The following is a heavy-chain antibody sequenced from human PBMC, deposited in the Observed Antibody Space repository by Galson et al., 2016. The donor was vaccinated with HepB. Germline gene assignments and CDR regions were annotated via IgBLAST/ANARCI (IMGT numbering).Heavy chain of an antibody. CDR1: GTSIGRYY. CDR2: IENSGTT. J-gene: IGHJ4*02. D-gene: IGHD2-2*01. CDR3: ARHRGGGQLRSYFDS. V-gene: IGHV4-59*01. Sequence: ETLSLTCTVSGTSIGRYYWSWIRQSPGKGLDWIGQIENSGTTNYNPSLKSRVSMSTDASKNVFFLELTSMTAADTAVYYCARHRGGGQLRSYFDSWGQGSLVTVSS.